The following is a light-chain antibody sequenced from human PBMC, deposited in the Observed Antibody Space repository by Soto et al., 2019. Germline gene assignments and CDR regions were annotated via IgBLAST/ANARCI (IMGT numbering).Light chain of an antibody. V-gene: IGKV1-17*01. Sequence: DIQITQSLSSLSACVGHRVTITRRASEGNRSDLVWYEQKPGKAPKRLIYGASSLQSGVPSRFSGSGSGTEFTLTISSLQPEDFATYYCLQHNSYPLTFGGGTKVEIK. CDR1: EGNRSD. J-gene: IGKJ4*01. CDR3: LQHNSYPLT. CDR2: GAS.